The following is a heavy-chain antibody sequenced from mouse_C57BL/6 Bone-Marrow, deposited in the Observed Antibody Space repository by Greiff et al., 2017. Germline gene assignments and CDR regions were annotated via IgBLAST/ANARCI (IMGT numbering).Heavy chain of an antibody. V-gene: IGHV1-59*01. CDR3: ARGGRLFAD. CDR1: GYTFTSYW. J-gene: IGHJ3*01. Sequence: QVQLQQPGAELVRPGTSVKLSCKASGYTFTSYWMHWVKQRPGQGLEWIGVIDPSDSYTNYNQKFKGKATLTVDTSSSTAYMQLSSLTSEDYAVYYCARGGRLFADWGQGTLVTVSA. D-gene: IGHD3-3*01. CDR2: IDPSDSYT.